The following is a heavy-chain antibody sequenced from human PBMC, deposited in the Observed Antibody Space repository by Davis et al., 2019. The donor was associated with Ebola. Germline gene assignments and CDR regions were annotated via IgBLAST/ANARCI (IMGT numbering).Heavy chain of an antibody. CDR1: GFTFNNYG. Sequence: PGGSLRLSCAASGFTFNNYGMNWVRQAPGKGLVWVSLINNDGSITTYADSVKGRFTISRDNAKNTLYLQMNSLRAEDTAVYYCARGGVATTTPLDYWGQGTLVTVSS. V-gene: IGHV3-74*01. CDR2: INNDGSIT. D-gene: IGHD1-26*01. CDR3: ARGGVATTTPLDY. J-gene: IGHJ4*02.